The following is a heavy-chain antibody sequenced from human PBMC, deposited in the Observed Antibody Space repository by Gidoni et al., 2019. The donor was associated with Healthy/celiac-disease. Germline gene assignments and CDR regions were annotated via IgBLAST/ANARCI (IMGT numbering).Heavy chain of an antibody. J-gene: IGHJ2*01. Sequence: VQLVQSVAEVTKPGASVQVSCNASGYTFPSYYMHWVRQASGQGLEWMGIINPSGGSTSYEQKFQGRVTMTRDTSTSTVYMELSSLRSEDTAVYYCARDGSSGWYPPSNWYFDLWGRGTLVTVSS. CDR3: ARDGSSGWYPPSNWYFDL. D-gene: IGHD6-19*01. V-gene: IGHV1-46*01. CDR1: GYTFPSYY. CDR2: INPSGGST.